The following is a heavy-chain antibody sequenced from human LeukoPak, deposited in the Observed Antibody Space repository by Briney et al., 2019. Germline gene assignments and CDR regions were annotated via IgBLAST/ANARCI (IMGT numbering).Heavy chain of an antibody. CDR3: ARGLEYDSSGSIATIDY. CDR2: IYNSGTT. CDR1: GGSISSYY. V-gene: IGHV4-4*08. D-gene: IGHD3-22*01. J-gene: IGHJ4*02. Sequence: ASETLSLTCTVSGGSISSYYWSWIRQPPGKGLEYIGYIYNSGTTNYNPSLKSRVTISVDTSKNQFSLKLSSVTAADTAVYYCARGLEYDSSGSIATIDYWGQGTLVTVSS.